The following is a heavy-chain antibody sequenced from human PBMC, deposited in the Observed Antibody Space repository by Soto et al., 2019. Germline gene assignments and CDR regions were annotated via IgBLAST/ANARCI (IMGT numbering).Heavy chain of an antibody. CDR3: AVIQSSVAGTGWFDP. CDR1: GYTFTSYG. V-gene: IGHV1-18*01. Sequence: ASVKVSCKASGYTFTSYGISWVRQAPGQGLEWMGWISAYNGNTNYAQKLQGRVTMTTDTSTSTAYMELRSLRSDDTAVYYCAVIQSSVAGTGWFDPWGQGNLVTVSS. J-gene: IGHJ5*02. D-gene: IGHD6-19*01. CDR2: ISAYNGNT.